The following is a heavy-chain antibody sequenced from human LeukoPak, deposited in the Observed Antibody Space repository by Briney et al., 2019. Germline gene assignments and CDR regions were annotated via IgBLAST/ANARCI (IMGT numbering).Heavy chain of an antibody. CDR1: GFAVSSNH. Sequence: GGSLRLSCAASGFAVSSNHMSWVRQAPGKGLEWVSAISGSGGSTYYADSVKGRFTISRDNSKNTLYLQMNSLRAEDTAVYYCAKGLSIAASSAFDIWGQGTMVTVSS. J-gene: IGHJ3*02. V-gene: IGHV3-23*01. CDR2: ISGSGGST. CDR3: AKGLSIAASSAFDI. D-gene: IGHD6-6*01.